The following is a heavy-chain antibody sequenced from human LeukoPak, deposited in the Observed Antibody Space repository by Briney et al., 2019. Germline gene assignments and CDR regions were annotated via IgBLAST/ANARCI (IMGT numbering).Heavy chain of an antibody. Sequence: SQTLSFNWPVSGGSISSGNYYKRWIRQPPGKRLNWIAYMYYSGSTYYNPSLKSRVTMSADTSKNQLSLKLSSVTAADTAVYYCARPYYYDSRIDPWGQGILVTVSS. CDR3: ARPYYYDSRIDP. D-gene: IGHD3-22*01. V-gene: IGHV4-30-4*01. CDR2: MYYSGST. CDR1: GGSISSGNYY. J-gene: IGHJ5*02.